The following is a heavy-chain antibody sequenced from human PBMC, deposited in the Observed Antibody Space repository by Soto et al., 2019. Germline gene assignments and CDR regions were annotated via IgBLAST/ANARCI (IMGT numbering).Heavy chain of an antibody. CDR2: VRSKVYGGTT. CDR1: GFSFGDYA. CDR3: DRDGVKIKDIDYLYYGLDV. J-gene: IGHJ6*02. Sequence: GGSLRLSCKASGFSFGDYAMNWFRQSPGEGLEWVGFVRSKVYGGTTDYAASVRGRFTISRDDSKSIAYLQMNSLKTDDTAVYYCDRDGVKIKDIDYLYYGLDVWGPGTTVTVSS. V-gene: IGHV3-49*03. D-gene: IGHD2-15*01.